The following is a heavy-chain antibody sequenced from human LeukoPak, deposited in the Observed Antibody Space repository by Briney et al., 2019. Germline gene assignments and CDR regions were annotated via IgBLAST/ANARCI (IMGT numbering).Heavy chain of an antibody. D-gene: IGHD4-17*01. J-gene: IGHJ4*02. Sequence: SETLSLTCAVSGGSIGGGNWWTWVRQPPGKGLEWIGEIYHSGSTNYNPSLKSRVTISVDKSKNQFSLKLTSVTAADTAVYYCARNYGDNNLDYWGQGTLVTVSS. CDR3: ARNYGDNNLDY. V-gene: IGHV4-4*02. CDR1: GGSIGGGNW. CDR2: IYHSGST.